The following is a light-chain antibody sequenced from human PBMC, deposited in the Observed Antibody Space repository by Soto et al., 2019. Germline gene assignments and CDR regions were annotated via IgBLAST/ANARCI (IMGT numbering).Light chain of an antibody. CDR3: AAWDDSVNGYV. CDR1: SSNIGSNN. Sequence: VLTQPPSASGTPGERVTISRSGSSSNIGSNNVNWYQQLPRTAPKLLIYSNNQRPSGVTDRFSGSKSGTSASLAISGLQSEDEADYYCAAWDDSVNGYVFGTGTKVTVL. V-gene: IGLV1-44*01. CDR2: SNN. J-gene: IGLJ1*01.